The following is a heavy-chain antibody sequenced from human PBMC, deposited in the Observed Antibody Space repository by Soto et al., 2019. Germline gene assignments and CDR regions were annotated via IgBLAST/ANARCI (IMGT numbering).Heavy chain of an antibody. V-gene: IGHV1-18*01. D-gene: IGHD3-10*02. J-gene: IGHJ2*01. CDR2: IGPYIGKT. CDR3: AICYCSVGSYFTWWNFDL. CDR1: GYIFNNYG. Sequence: QGQSVQSGAEVRKPGASVKVSCQASGYIFNNYGLSWVRQVPGQGLEWVVWIGPYIGKTDYAQKFRDIVTMTADPSTNTAYIEQRSLTSDDSAFYYCAICYCSVGSYFTWWNFDLWGRGTLVTVSA.